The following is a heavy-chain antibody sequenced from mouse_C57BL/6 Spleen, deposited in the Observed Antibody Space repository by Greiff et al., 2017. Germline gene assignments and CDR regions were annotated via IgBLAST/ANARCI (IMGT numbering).Heavy chain of an antibody. CDR2: IWSGGST. Sequence: QVQLKQSGPGLVQPSQSLSITCTVSGFSLTSYGVHWVRQSPGKGLEWLGVIWSGGSTDYNAAFISRLSISKDNSKSQVFFKMNSLQADDTAIYYCARNYYGSSSYYYAMDYWGQGTSVTVSS. V-gene: IGHV2-2*01. CDR1: GFSLTSYG. J-gene: IGHJ4*01. D-gene: IGHD1-1*01. CDR3: ARNYYGSSSYYYAMDY.